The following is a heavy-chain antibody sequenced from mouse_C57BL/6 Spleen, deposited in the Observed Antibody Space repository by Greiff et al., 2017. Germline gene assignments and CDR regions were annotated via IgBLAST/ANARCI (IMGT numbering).Heavy chain of an antibody. CDR2: INPNNGGT. Sequence: EVQLQQSGPELVKPGASVKISCKASGYTFTDYYMNWVKQSHGKSLEWIGDINPNNGGTSYNQQFKGKATLTVDKSSSTAYMELRSLTSEDSAVYYCARAGATPAWFAYWGQGTLVTVSA. J-gene: IGHJ3*01. CDR1: GYTFTDYY. V-gene: IGHV1-26*01. CDR3: ARAGATPAWFAY.